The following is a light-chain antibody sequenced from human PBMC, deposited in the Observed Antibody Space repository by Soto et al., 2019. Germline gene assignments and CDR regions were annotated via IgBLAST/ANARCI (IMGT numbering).Light chain of an antibody. Sequence: EIVLTQSPGTLSLSPGERATLSCRASESVSNNYLAWYQQRPGQAPRLLIDGASIKPSDIPGRFGGHGSGTDFTLSINRLEPEDSAVYYCQQYDGYPWTFGQGTKVEV. CDR1: ESVSNNY. V-gene: IGKV3-20*01. CDR2: GAS. J-gene: IGKJ1*01. CDR3: QQYDGYPWT.